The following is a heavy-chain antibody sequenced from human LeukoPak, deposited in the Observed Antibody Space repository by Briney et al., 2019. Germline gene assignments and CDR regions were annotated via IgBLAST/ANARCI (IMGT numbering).Heavy chain of an antibody. V-gene: IGHV4-59*01. CDR2: IFYSEST. Sequence: PSETLSLTCTVSGGSISSYYWSWIRQPPGKGLEWIGYIFYSESTNYNPSLKSRVTISVDTSENQFSLKLSSVTAADTAVYYCARLANWGFRDYFDYWGQGTLVTVSS. CDR1: GGSISSYY. CDR3: ARLANWGFRDYFDY. J-gene: IGHJ4*02. D-gene: IGHD7-27*01.